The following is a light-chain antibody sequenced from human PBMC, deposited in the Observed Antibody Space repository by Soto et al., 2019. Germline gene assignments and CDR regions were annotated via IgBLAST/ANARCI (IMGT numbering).Light chain of an antibody. J-gene: IGKJ1*01. CDR2: RAS. V-gene: IGKV1-5*01. CDR3: QQYGSSGT. Sequence: DIQMTQSPSTLSGSVGDRVTITCRASQTISTFLNWYQQKPGTAPRLLIYRASSVNSGVPPRFSGSGSGTDFTLTISRLEPEDFAVYYCQQYGSSGTFGQGTKVDIK. CDR1: QTISTF.